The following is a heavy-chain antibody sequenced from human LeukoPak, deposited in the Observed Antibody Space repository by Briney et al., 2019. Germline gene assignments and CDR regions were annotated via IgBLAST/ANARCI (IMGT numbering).Heavy chain of an antibody. V-gene: IGHV3-23*01. CDR3: AKDSGPYSSSWWVY. CDR1: GLTFSSYA. CDR2: ISGSGGST. Sequence: GGSLRLSCAVSGLTFSSYAMSWVRQAPGKGLEWVSAISGSGGSTYYADSVKGRFTISRDNSKNTLYLQMNSLRAEDTAVYYCAKDSGPYSSSWWVYWGQGTLVTVSS. J-gene: IGHJ4*02. D-gene: IGHD6-13*01.